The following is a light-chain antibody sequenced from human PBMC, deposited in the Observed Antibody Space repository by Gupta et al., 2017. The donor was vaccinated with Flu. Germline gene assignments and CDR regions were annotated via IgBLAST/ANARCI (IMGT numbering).Light chain of an antibody. V-gene: IGLV3-25*03. CDR3: QATDISGTYPL. CDR2: KDT. CDR1: TLANLY. Sequence: STELTPPPSVTVSPGQTARITCFGDTLANLYTYWYQQKPGQAPVLLIYKDTERPSGIPDRFSGSSSGTTVMLTISGVQPEDESEYYCQATDISGTYPLFGGGTKLTVL. J-gene: IGLJ2*01.